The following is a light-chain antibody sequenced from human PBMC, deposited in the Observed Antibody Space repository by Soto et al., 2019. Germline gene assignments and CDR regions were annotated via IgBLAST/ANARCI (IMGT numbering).Light chain of an antibody. V-gene: IGLV2-11*01. Sequence: QSVLTQPRSVSGSPGQSVTISCTGTSSDFGGYNYVSWYQHHPGKAPKLMIYDVSERPSGVPDRFSGSKSGNTASLTISGLQVEDEAEYFCFSFTTTSTHVFGTGTKVTVL. CDR2: DVS. CDR3: FSFTTTSTHV. CDR1: SSDFGGYNY. J-gene: IGLJ1*01.